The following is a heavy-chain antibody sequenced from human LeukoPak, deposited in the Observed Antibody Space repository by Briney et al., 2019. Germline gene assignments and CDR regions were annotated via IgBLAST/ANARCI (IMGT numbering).Heavy chain of an antibody. CDR3: ARVGELATLRY. V-gene: IGHV1-46*01. D-gene: IGHD5-24*01. CDR2: INPSGGST. CDR1: GYTFTSYY. J-gene: IGHJ4*02. Sequence: ASVKVSCKASGYTFTSYYMHWVRQAPGQGLEWMGIINPSGGSTSYAQKFQGRVTMIRDMSTSTVYMELSSLRSEDTAVYYCARVGELATLRYWGQGTLVTVSS.